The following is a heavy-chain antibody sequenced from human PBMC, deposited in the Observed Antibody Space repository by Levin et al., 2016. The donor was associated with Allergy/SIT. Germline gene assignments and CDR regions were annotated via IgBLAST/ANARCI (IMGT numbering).Heavy chain of an antibody. CDR1: GYDFTDYW. J-gene: IGHJ4*02. CDR3: GRHVLTTTVYIDN. CDR2: IYPYDSDT. D-gene: IGHD4-17*01. V-gene: IGHV5-51*01. Sequence: GESLKISCEGVGYDFTDYWIAWVRQKPGKGLEWMGIIYPYDSDTRYSPSFEGQVTISVDKSISTAYLQWSSLTVSDTAMYYCGRHVLTTTVYIDNWGQGTLVTVSP.